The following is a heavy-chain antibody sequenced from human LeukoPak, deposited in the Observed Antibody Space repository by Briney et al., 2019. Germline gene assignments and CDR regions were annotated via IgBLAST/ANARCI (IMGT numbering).Heavy chain of an antibody. D-gene: IGHD2-2*01. CDR1: GFTFSNAW. Sequence: GGSLRLSCAASGFTFSNAWMSWVRQAPGKGLEWVAFIRYDGSNKYYADSVKGRFTISRDNSKNTLYLQMNSLRAEDTAVYYCAKDRGYCSSTSCYSSVGYFDYWGQGTLVTVSS. CDR3: AKDRGYCSSTSCYSSVGYFDY. CDR2: IRYDGSNK. J-gene: IGHJ4*02. V-gene: IGHV3-30*02.